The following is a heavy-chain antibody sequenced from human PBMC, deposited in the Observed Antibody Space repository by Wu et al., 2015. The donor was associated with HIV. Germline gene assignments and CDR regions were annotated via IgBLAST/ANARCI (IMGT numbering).Heavy chain of an antibody. CDR2: INPNRGGT. CDR3: ARLQSLSGFYSNADY. D-gene: IGHD3-22*01. J-gene: IGHJ4*02. CDR1: GYTFIDYY. Sequence: QAQLLQSGAEVKKPGASVMVSCKASGYTFIDYYMYWVRQAPGQGLEWMGWINPNRGGTKYAQKFQGRVTMTRDTAVSTAYMELNSLRSDDTAVYYCARLQSLSGFYSNADYWGQGTLVTVSS. V-gene: IGHV1-2*02.